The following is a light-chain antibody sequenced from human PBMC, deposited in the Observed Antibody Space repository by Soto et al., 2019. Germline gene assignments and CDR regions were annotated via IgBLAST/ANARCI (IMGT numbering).Light chain of an antibody. CDR1: SSDVGGSNY. V-gene: IGLV2-14*01. CDR3: CSYTSSDTLYV. J-gene: IGLJ1*01. CDR2: DVS. Sequence: QSALTQPASVSGSPGQSITISCTGTSSDVGGSNYVSWYQQYPGKAPKLMIYDVSNRPSGVSNRFSGSKSGNTASLTISGLQAEDEADYYCCSYTSSDTLYVFGTGTKVTVL.